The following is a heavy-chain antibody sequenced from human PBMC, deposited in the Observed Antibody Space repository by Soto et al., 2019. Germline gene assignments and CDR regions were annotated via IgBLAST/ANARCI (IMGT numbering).Heavy chain of an antibody. Sequence: GGSLRLSCAASGFTFSSYGMHWVRQAPGKGLEWVAVIWYDGSNKYYADSVKGRFTISRDNSKNTLYLQMNSLRAEDTAVYYCARVSYYGSGSYQDYWGQGTLVTVSS. CDR2: IWYDGSNK. J-gene: IGHJ4*02. D-gene: IGHD3-10*01. CDR1: GFTFSSYG. CDR3: ARVSYYGSGSYQDY. V-gene: IGHV3-33*01.